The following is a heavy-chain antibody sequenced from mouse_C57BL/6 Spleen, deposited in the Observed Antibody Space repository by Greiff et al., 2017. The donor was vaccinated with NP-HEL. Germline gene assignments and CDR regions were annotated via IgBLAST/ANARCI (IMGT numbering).Heavy chain of an antibody. D-gene: IGHD1-1*01. CDR1: GYTFTSYW. CDR2: IYPSDSET. J-gene: IGHJ3*01. CDR3: ASGSMGCYGSSYRFAY. V-gene: IGHV1-61*01. Sequence: QVQLQQPGAELVRPGSSVKLSCKASGYTFTSYWMDWVKQRPGQGLEWIGNIYPSDSETHYNQKFKDKATLTVDKSSSTAYMQLSSLTSEDSAVYYCASGSMGCYGSSYRFAYWGQGTLVTVSA.